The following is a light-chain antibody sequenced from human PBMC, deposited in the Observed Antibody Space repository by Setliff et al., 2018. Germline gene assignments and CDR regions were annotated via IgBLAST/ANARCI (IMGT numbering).Light chain of an antibody. CDR3: SSYASSSIPYV. J-gene: IGLJ1*01. CDR2: NVS. CDR1: SSDIGAYTY. Sequence: QSVLTQPASMSGSPGQSITISCTGTSSDIGAYTYVSWYQQHPGKAPKLLISNVSNRPSGVSHRFSGSKSGNTASLTISGLQAEDEADYYCSSYASSSIPYVFGSGTKVTVL. V-gene: IGLV2-14*03.